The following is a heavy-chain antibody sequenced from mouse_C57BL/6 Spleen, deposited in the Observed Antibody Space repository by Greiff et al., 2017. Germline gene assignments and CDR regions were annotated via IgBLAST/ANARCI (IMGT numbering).Heavy chain of an antibody. V-gene: IGHV1-74*01. Sequence: QVQLQQPGAELVKPGASVKVSCKASGYTFTSYWMHWVKQRPGQGIELIGRIHPSDSATNYNHKFKGKATLTVDQSSSTAYMQLSSLTSEDSAVYYCALGDSNYHHAMEYWGQGISVTVPS. J-gene: IGHJ4*01. CDR2: IHPSDSAT. CDR3: ALGDSNYHHAMEY. D-gene: IGHD2-5*01. CDR1: GYTFTSYW.